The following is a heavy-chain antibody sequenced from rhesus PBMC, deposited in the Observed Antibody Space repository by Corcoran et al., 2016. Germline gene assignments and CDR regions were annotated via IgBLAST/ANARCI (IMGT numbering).Heavy chain of an antibody. Sequence: QLQLQESGPGLVKPSETLSVTCAVSGGSISSSYWSWIRQAPGKGLEWIGYIYGSGSSTNYNPSLKSRVTLSVDTAKNQLSLKLSSVTAADTAVYYCACGSGSYTYFDYWGQGVLVTVSS. V-gene: IGHV4-169*02. CDR1: GGSISSSY. J-gene: IGHJ4*01. CDR3: ACGSGSYTYFDY. CDR2: IYGSGSST. D-gene: IGHD3-16*01.